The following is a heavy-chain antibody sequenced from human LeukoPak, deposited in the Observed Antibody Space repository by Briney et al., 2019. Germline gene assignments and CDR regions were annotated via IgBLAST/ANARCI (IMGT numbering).Heavy chain of an antibody. J-gene: IGHJ4*02. Sequence: PSETLSLTCTVSGGSISSSSYYWGWIRQPPGKGLEWIGSMCYSGSTYYNPSLKSRVTMSVDTSKNQFSLKLSSVTAADTAVYYCARTYYYGSGRYFDYWGQGTLVTVSS. CDR1: GGSISSSSYY. CDR3: ARTYYYGSGRYFDY. D-gene: IGHD3-10*01. CDR2: MCYSGST. V-gene: IGHV4-39*07.